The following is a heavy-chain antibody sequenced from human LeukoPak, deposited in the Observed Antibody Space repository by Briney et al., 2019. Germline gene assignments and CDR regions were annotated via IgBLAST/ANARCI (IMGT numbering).Heavy chain of an antibody. CDR3: TTDRSSIAVRPH. J-gene: IGHJ4*02. CDR1: GFTFSDYY. Sequence: GGSLRLSCAASGFTFSDYYMSWIRQAPGKGLVWVSRINTDGSTTNYADSVKGRFTISRDNAKNTLYLQMNSLRAEDTAVYYCTTDRSSIAVRPHWGQGTLVTVSS. D-gene: IGHD6-6*01. V-gene: IGHV3-74*01. CDR2: INTDGSTT.